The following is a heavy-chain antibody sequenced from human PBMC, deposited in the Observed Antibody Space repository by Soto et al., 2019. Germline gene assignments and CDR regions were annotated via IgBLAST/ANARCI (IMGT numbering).Heavy chain of an antibody. J-gene: IGHJ4*02. CDR3: ARGLSSSWVDY. CDR1: GYTFTSFG. CDR2: ISAYNGNT. Sequence: ASVKVSCKASGYTFTSFGITWVRQALGQGLEWLGWISAYNGNTNYAQKLQGRVTMTTDTSTSTAYMELRSLRSDDTAVYYCARGLSSSWVDYWGQGTLVTVSS. D-gene: IGHD1-26*01. V-gene: IGHV1-18*01.